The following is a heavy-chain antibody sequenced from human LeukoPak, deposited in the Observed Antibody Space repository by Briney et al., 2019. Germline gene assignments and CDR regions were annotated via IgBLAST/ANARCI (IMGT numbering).Heavy chain of an antibody. CDR1: GYSFTSYW. Sequence: GESLKISCKASGYSFTSYWIGWVRQVPGKGLEWMGIIYPGDSDTRYSPSFQGQVTISADKSITTAYLQWSSLKASDTAMYYCVSRLVVTAKEYYFDYWGQGTLVTVSS. CDR3: VSRLVVTAKEYYFDY. V-gene: IGHV5-51*01. J-gene: IGHJ4*02. D-gene: IGHD2-21*02. CDR2: IYPGDSDT.